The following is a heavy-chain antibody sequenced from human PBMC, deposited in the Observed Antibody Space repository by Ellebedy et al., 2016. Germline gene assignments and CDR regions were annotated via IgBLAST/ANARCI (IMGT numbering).Heavy chain of an antibody. D-gene: IGHD3-10*01. CDR1: RYTFTTYD. Sequence: ASVKVSXKASRYTFTTYDINWVRQAPGQGLEWMGWINPNSGGTNYAQKFQGRVTMTRDTSISTAYMELRSLRSDDTAVYYCARPLGRGGDAFDIWGQGTMVTVSS. CDR2: INPNSGGT. V-gene: IGHV1-2*02. J-gene: IGHJ3*02. CDR3: ARPLGRGGDAFDI.